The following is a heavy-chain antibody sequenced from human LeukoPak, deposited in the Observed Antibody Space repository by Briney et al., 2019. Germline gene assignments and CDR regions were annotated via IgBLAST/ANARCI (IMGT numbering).Heavy chain of an antibody. D-gene: IGHD6-19*01. CDR2: ISGSGGST. V-gene: IGHV3-23*01. CDR1: GFTFSSYA. J-gene: IGHJ4*02. Sequence: GGSLRLSCAASGFTFSSYAMSWVRQAPGKGLEWVSAISGSGGSTYYADSVKGRFTTSRDNSKNTLYLQMNSLRAEDTAVYYCARLRSSGWYFDYWGQGTLVTVSS. CDR3: ARLRSSGWYFDY.